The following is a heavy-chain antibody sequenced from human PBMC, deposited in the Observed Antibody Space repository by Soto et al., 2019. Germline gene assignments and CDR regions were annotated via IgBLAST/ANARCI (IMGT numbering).Heavy chain of an antibody. CDR2: ISPSGGST. J-gene: IGHJ4*02. D-gene: IGHD2-15*01. CDR1: GYTFTSYY. CDR3: ARVYCSGGGCYGIDY. V-gene: IGHV1-46*01. Sequence: QVQLVKSGAEVKKPGASVKVSCKASGYTFTSYYMHWVRQAPGQGLEWMGIISPSGGSTTYAQKFQGRVRMTRDTTTSTVYMELSSRRSEDTAVYYCARVYCSGGGCYGIDYWGQGTLVTVSS.